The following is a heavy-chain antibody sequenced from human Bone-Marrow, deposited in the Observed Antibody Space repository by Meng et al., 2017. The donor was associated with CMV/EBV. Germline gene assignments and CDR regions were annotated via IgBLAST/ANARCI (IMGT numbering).Heavy chain of an antibody. CDR1: GGSINSNYYF. D-gene: IGHD3-10*01. J-gene: IGHJ4*02. V-gene: IGHV4-30-4*08. Sequence: SETLSLTCTVSGGSINSNYYFWTWIRQPPGKGLEWIGYVYYSGTTYYSPSLKSRVTISVNTSKNQFSLSLRSVSAADTADYYCARVQRFGSEAVDYWGQGTRVTVSS. CDR3: ARVQRFGSEAVDY. CDR2: VYYSGTT.